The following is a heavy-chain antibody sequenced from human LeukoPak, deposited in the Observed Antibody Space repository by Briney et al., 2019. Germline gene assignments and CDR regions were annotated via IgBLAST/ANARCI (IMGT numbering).Heavy chain of an antibody. D-gene: IGHD3-10*01. CDR1: GFTFSSYA. J-gene: IGHJ4*02. Sequence: GGSLRLSCAASGFTFSSYAMSWVRQAPGKGLEWVSAISGSGGSTYYADSVKGRFTISRDNSKNTLYLQMNSLRAEDTAVYYCGVPLAVSGEDYWGQGTLVTVSS. CDR3: GVPLAVSGEDY. CDR2: ISGSGGST. V-gene: IGHV3-23*01.